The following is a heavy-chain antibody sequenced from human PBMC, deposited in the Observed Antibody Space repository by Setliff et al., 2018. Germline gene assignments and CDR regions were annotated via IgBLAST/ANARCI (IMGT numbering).Heavy chain of an antibody. D-gene: IGHD5-18*01. CDR3: ARVKGGYSYGYALGPNWFDP. CDR1: GGSIINSYY. Sequence: SETLSLTCTVSGGSIINSYYWSWIRQPAGKGLEWIGRISTSGNTNYNPSLKSRVTISVDTSKNQFSLKLSSVTAADTAVYYCARVKGGYSYGYALGPNWFDPWGQGTLVTVSS. CDR2: ISTSGNT. V-gene: IGHV4-61*02. J-gene: IGHJ5*02.